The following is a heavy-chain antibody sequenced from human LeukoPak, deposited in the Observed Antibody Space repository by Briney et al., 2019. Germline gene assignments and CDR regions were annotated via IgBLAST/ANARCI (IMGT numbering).Heavy chain of an antibody. J-gene: IGHJ3*02. CDR3: GRSYGSGTYDAFDI. CDR1: GGSISSSNW. CDR2: IYHSGST. Sequence: SGTLSLTCAVSGGSISSSNWWSWVRQPPGKGLEWIGEIYHSGSTNYNPSLKSRVTISVDKSKNQFSLKLSSVSAADTAVYYCGRSYGSGTYDAFDIWGQGTMVTVSS. D-gene: IGHD3-10*01. V-gene: IGHV4-4*02.